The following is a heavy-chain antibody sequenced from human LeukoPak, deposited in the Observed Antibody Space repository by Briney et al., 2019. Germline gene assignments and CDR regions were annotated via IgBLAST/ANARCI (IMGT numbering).Heavy chain of an antibody. CDR2: INDNGRST. Sequence: GGSLRLSCSASGFTFSKYAMHWVRQAPGKGLEYVSAINDNGRSTYYADSVKGRFSISRDNSKNTLYLQMSSLRTEDTAVYYCVKYSGGWHYDYWGQGTLVTVSS. CDR1: GFTFSKYA. V-gene: IGHV3-64D*09. CDR3: VKYSGGWHYDY. J-gene: IGHJ4*02. D-gene: IGHD6-19*01.